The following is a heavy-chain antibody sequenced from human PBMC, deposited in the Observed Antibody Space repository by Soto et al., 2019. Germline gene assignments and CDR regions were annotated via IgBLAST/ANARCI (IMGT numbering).Heavy chain of an antibody. CDR1: GGTFSSYA. CDR3: AREAEVVVAGWGFDP. CDR2: IIPIFGTA. J-gene: IGHJ5*02. D-gene: IGHD2-15*01. Sequence: QVQLVQSGAEVKKPGSSVKVSCKASGGTFSSYAISWVRQAPGQGLEWMGGIIPIFGTANYAQKFQGRLTSXXDXSXXTAYMELSSLRSEDTAVYYCAREAEVVVAGWGFDPWGQGTLVTVSS. V-gene: IGHV1-69*12.